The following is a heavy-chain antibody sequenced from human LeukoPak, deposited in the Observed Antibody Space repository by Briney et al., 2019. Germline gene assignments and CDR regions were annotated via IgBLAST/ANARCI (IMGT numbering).Heavy chain of an antibody. V-gene: IGHV3-15*07. Sequence: PGGSLRLSCAASGFTFSSYAMHWVRQAPGKGLEWVGRIKSGVDGATTDYAARVKGRFTISRDDSKNTVSLQINNLKTEDTAVYYCTKDRPYTAGGVITYWGQGALVTVSS. CDR3: TKDRPYTAGGVITY. D-gene: IGHD3-16*02. J-gene: IGHJ4*02. CDR1: GFTFSSYA. CDR2: IKSGVDGATT.